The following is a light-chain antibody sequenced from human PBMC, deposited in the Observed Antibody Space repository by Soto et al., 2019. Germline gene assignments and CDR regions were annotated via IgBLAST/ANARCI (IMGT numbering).Light chain of an antibody. CDR2: EVS. Sequence: QSALTQPAYVSGSRGQSIAISCTGTSSDIGSYHYVSWYQHHPGKAPKLIIYEVSNRPSGVSDRFSGSKSGNTASLTISGLQAEDEADYYCSSYASSSTLVFGGGTKLTVL. V-gene: IGLV2-14*01. J-gene: IGLJ2*01. CDR1: SSDIGSYHY. CDR3: SSYASSSTLV.